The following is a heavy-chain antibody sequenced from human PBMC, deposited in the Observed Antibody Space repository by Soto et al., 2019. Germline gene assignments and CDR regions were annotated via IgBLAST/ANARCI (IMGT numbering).Heavy chain of an antibody. CDR1: GFTFSNAW. CDR3: TTYYAIAVAELDAFDI. Sequence: GGSLRLSCAASGFTFSNAWMNWVRQAPGKGLEWVGRIKSKTDGGTTDYAAPVKGRFTISRDDSKNTLYLQMNSLKTEDTAVYYCTTYYAIAVAELDAFDIWGQGTMVTVSS. V-gene: IGHV3-15*07. D-gene: IGHD6-19*01. CDR2: IKSKTDGGTT. J-gene: IGHJ3*02.